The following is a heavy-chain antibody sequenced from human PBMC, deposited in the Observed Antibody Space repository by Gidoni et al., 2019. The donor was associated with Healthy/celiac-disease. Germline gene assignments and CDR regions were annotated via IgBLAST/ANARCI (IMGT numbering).Heavy chain of an antibody. CDR2: ISWNSGSI. D-gene: IGHD4-17*01. J-gene: IGHJ4*02. V-gene: IGHV3-9*01. Sequence: EVQLVVSGGGLVQPGRSLRLFCAASGFTFDDYAMHWVRQAPGKGLEWVSGISWNSGSIGYADSEKGRITISRDNAKNSLYLQMNSLRAEDTALYYCAKDIGYGDYVHFDYWGQGTLVTVSS. CDR3: AKDIGYGDYVHFDY. CDR1: GFTFDDYA.